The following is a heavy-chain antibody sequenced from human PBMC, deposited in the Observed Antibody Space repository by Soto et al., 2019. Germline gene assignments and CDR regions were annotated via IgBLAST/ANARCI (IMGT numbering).Heavy chain of an antibody. V-gene: IGHV1-69*13. CDR3: ARGSQYSSSSDYYYGMDV. Sequence: SVKVSCKASGYTFSSNWIHWVRRAPGQGLEWMGGIIPIFGTANYAQKFQGRVTITADESTSTAYMELSSLRSEDTAVYYCARGSQYSSSSDYYYGMDVWGQGTTVTAP. CDR2: IIPIFGTA. CDR1: GYTFSSNW. J-gene: IGHJ6*02. D-gene: IGHD6-6*01.